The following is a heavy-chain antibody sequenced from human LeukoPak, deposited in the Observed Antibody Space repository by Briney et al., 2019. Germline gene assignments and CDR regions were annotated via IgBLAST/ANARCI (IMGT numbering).Heavy chain of an antibody. J-gene: IGHJ3*01. D-gene: IGHD5-24*01. Sequence: GGSLRLSCAASGFNFRDAARTWVRQAPGKGLEWVSLISFSGDNSYYADSVKGRFTISRDNSKNRLSLQMNSLRVEDTAIYYCAKDIQLSTWGLGTMVTVSS. V-gene: IGHV3-23*01. CDR1: GFNFRDAA. CDR2: ISFSGDNS. CDR3: AKDIQLST.